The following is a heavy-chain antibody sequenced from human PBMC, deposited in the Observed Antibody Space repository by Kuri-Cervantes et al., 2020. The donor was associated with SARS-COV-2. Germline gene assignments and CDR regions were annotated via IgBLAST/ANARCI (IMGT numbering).Heavy chain of an antibody. CDR3: ARGGGCSSTSCYYNWFDP. J-gene: IGHJ5*02. CDR1: GYTFTSYT. Sequence: ASVKVSCKASGYTFTSYTMHWVRQAPGQRLEWMGWINAGNGNTKYSQKFQGRVTITADKSTSTAYMELSSLRSEDTAVYYCARGGGCSSTSCYYNWFDPWGQGTLVTVSS. V-gene: IGHV1-3*01. CDR2: INAGNGNT. D-gene: IGHD2-2*01.